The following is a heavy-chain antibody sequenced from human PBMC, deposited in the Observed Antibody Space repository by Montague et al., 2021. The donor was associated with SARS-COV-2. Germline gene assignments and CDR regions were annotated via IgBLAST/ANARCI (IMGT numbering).Heavy chain of an antibody. CDR2: ISGSGGST. CDR1: GFTFSSYA. Sequence: SLRLSCAASGFTFSSYAMSWVRQAPGKGLEWVSAISGSGGSTYYADSVKCRFTISRDNSKNTLYLQMNSLRAEDTAVYYCAKHPPKDIVVVVAATQYYFDYWSQGTLVTVSS. D-gene: IGHD2-15*01. V-gene: IGHV3-23*01. CDR3: AKHPPKDIVVVVAATQYYFDY. J-gene: IGHJ4*02.